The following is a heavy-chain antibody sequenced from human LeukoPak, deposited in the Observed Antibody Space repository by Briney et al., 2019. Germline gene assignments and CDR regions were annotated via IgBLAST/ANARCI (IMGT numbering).Heavy chain of an antibody. CDR3: ARNPVRISGGGPHWFDP. D-gene: IGHD6-13*01. CDR2: ISSTSTYI. CDR1: GFSFSTFG. V-gene: IGHV3-21*01. J-gene: IGHJ5*02. Sequence: GGSLRLSCTASGFSFSTFGMNWVRQAPGEGLEWVSSISSTSTYIYYADSVKGRFTISRDNAKNSLYLQMDSLRPEDTAVYYCARNPVRISGGGPHWFDPWGQGALVTVSS.